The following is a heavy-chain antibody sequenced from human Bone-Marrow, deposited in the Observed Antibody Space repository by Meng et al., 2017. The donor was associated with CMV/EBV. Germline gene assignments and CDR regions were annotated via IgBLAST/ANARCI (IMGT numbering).Heavy chain of an antibody. V-gene: IGHV3-30-3*01. CDR3: ARDLTS. J-gene: IGHJ4*02. CDR2: ISYDGSNK. Sequence: GSLRLSCAASGFTFSSYAMHWVRQAPGKGLEWVAVISYDGSNKYYADSVKGRFTISRDNSKNTLYLQINSLRAEDTAVYYCARDLTSWGQGTLVTVSS. CDR1: GFTFSSYA. D-gene: IGHD4/OR15-4a*01.